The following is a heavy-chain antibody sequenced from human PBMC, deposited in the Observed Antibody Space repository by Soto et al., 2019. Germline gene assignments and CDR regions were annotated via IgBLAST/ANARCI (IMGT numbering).Heavy chain of an antibody. Sequence: GGSLRLSCAASGFTFSSYGMHWVRQAPGKGLEWVAVIWYDGSNEEYADSVKGRFTISRDNSKNTLYLQMNTLGAEDTAVYYCARDGIGGTVFRGYLDYWGRGTVVTVSS. CDR3: ARDGIGGTVFRGYLDY. J-gene: IGHJ4*02. CDR1: GFTFSSYG. V-gene: IGHV3-33*01. D-gene: IGHD1-7*01. CDR2: IWYDGSNE.